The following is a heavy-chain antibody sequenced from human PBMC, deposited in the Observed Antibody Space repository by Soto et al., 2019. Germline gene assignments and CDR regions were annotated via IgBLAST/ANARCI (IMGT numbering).Heavy chain of an antibody. D-gene: IGHD5-18*01. CDR1: GLSLSTSGVG. CDR3: AHRPPHTAMVRYNWFDP. CDR2: IYWNDDK. J-gene: IGHJ5*02. Sequence: GSGPTLVNPTQPRTLTCTFSGLSLSTSGVGVGWIGQPPGKALEWLALIYWNDDKRYSPSLKSRLTITKDTSKNQVVLTMTNMDPVDTATYSGAHRPPHTAMVRYNWFDPWGQGTLVTVSS. V-gene: IGHV2-5*01.